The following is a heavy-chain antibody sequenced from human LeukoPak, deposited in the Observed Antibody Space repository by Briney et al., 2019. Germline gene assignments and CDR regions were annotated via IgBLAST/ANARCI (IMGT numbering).Heavy chain of an antibody. CDR2: IWYDGSNK. V-gene: IGHV3-33*06. CDR3: AKDHAKYYYYMDV. CDR1: GFTFSSYG. J-gene: IGHJ6*03. Sequence: GGSLRLSCAASGFTFSSYGMHWVRQAPGKGLEWVAVIWYDGSNKYYADSVKGRFTISRDNSKNTLYLQINSLRAEDAAVYYCAKDHAKYYYYMDVWGKGTTVTVSS.